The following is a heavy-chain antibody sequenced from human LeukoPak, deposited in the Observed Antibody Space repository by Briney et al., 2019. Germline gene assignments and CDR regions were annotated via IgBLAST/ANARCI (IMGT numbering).Heavy chain of an antibody. CDR3: ARTTMVRGVIIALEYNWFDP. CDR1: GDSVSTYY. V-gene: IGHV4-59*02. D-gene: IGHD3-10*01. CDR2: IYYSGST. J-gene: IGHJ5*02. Sequence: SETLSLTCTVSGDSVSTYYWSWIRQPAGKGLEWIGYIYYSGSTNYNPSLKSRVTISVDTSKNQFSLKLSSVTAADTAVYYCARTTMVRGVIIALEYNWFDPWGQGTLVTVSS.